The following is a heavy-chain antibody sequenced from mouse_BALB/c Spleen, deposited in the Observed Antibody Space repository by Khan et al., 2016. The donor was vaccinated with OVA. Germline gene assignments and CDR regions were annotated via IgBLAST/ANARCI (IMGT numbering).Heavy chain of an antibody. V-gene: IGHV5-17*02. D-gene: IGHD2-4*01. Sequence: EVELVESGGGLVQPGGSRKLSCAASGFTFSGFGMHWVRQAPEKGLEWVAYISFCSATIYYADTVKGRFTISRDNPKNTLFLQMTSLRSEDTAIYYCTRSLITTWYFDVWGAGTTVTVSS. CDR1: GFTFSGFG. J-gene: IGHJ1*01. CDR3: TRSLITTWYFDV. CDR2: ISFCSATI.